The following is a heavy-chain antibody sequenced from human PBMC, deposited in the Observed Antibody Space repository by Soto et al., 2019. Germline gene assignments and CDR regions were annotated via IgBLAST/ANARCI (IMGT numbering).Heavy chain of an antibody. CDR3: ASTTIFGVVIGPGYYYGMDV. V-gene: IGHV3-74*01. D-gene: IGHD3-3*01. CDR2: INGDGRST. CDR1: GFTLSNYW. Sequence: HPGGSLRLSCAASGFTLSNYWMHWVRQAPGKGLVWVSRINGDGRSTSYADSAKGRFTISRDNAKNTLYLQVNSLRAEDTAVYYCASTTIFGVVIGPGYYYGMDVWGQGTTVTVSS. J-gene: IGHJ6*02.